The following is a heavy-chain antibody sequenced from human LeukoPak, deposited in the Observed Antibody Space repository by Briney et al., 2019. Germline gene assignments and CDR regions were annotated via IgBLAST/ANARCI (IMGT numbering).Heavy chain of an antibody. V-gene: IGHV3-11*04. CDR2: ISDTSRTI. CDR3: AKSLAYFGSATYNY. Sequence: GGSLRLSCGASGFTFGDYYMTWIRQAPGKGLEWVSHISDTSRTIYYADSVKGRFTISRDNGKNSLYLQMTSLRAEDTAVYYCAKSLAYFGSATYNYWGQGTLVAVSS. J-gene: IGHJ4*02. CDR1: GFTFGDYY. D-gene: IGHD3-10*01.